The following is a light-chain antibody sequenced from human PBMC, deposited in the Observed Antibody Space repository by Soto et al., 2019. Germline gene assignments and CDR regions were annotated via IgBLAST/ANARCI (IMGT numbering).Light chain of an antibody. CDR3: QQYNSYPWT. Sequence: DIQMTQSPSTLSASVGDGVTITCRASQSISSWLAWYQQKPGKAPKLLIYDASSLESGVPSRFSGSGSGTESTLTISSLQPDDFATYYCQQYNSYPWTFGQGTKVEIK. J-gene: IGKJ1*01. V-gene: IGKV1-5*01. CDR2: DAS. CDR1: QSISSW.